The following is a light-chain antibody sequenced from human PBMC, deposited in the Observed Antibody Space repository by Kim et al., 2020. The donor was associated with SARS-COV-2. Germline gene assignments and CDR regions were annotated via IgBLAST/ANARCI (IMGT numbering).Light chain of an antibody. V-gene: IGKV1-33*01. CDR3: QHYDNLPRT. CDR1: QDISDY. Sequence: ASVGERVTITCQARQDISDYLNWYQQIAGKPPNLLIYDASKLEEGVPSRFSGGGSGTHITLTIRARQPEDSGTYYCQHYDNLPRTFGQGTKVDIK. J-gene: IGKJ1*01. CDR2: DAS.